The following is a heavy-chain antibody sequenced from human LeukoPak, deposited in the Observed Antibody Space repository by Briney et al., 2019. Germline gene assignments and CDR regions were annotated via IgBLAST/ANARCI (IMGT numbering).Heavy chain of an antibody. Sequence: PGGSLRLSCAASGFTFDDYGMSWVRQAPGKGLEWISGINWNGGSTGYADSVKGRFTISRDNAKNSLYLQMNSLGAEDTALYYCARGGITIFGVVSYMDVWGKGTTVTVSS. V-gene: IGHV3-20*04. CDR1: GFTFDDYG. CDR2: INWNGGST. CDR3: ARGGITIFGVVSYMDV. J-gene: IGHJ6*03. D-gene: IGHD3-3*01.